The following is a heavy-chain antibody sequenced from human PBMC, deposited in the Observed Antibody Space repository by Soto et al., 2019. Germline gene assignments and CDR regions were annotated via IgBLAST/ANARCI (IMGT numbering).Heavy chain of an antibody. CDR1: GYTFTSYG. V-gene: IGHV1-18*04. Sequence: ASVEVSCKASGYTFTSYGISWVRQAPGQGLEWMGWISAYNGNTNYAQKLQGRVTMTTDTSTSTAYMELRSLRSDDTAVYYCARGVVVAAYYYYYGMDVWGQGTTVTVSS. CDR2: ISAYNGNT. D-gene: IGHD2-15*01. J-gene: IGHJ6*02. CDR3: ARGVVVAAYYYYYGMDV.